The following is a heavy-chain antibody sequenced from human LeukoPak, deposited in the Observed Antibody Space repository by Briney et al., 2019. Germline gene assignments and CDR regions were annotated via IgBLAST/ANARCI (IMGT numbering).Heavy chain of an antibody. J-gene: IGHJ6*02. CDR3: AKDSTYYDVLTGNYYYYGMDV. V-gene: IGHV1-18*01. Sequence: ASVKASCKASGYTFVSHGISWVRQAPGQGLEWMGWISAYNGYTNYAQKLQGRVTMTTDTSTSTAYMELSSLRSDDTAVYYCAKDSTYYDVLTGNYYYYGMDVWGQGTAVTVSS. CDR2: ISAYNGYT. CDR1: GYTFVSHG. D-gene: IGHD3-9*01.